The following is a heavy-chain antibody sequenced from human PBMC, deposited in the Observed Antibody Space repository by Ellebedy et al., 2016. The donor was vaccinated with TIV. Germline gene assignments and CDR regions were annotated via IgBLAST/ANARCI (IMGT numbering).Heavy chain of an antibody. CDR2: ITSSGDST. Sequence: PGGSLRLSCEVSGFIISDDWMNWVRQAPGKGLEWVSDITSSGDSTYYADSVKGRFTISRDNSKNTLFLQVNSLRAEDTAVYYCMFKGLSARLYWGQGTLVTVSS. V-gene: IGHV3-23*01. J-gene: IGHJ1*01. D-gene: IGHD6-6*01. CDR1: GFIISDDW. CDR3: MFKGLSARLY.